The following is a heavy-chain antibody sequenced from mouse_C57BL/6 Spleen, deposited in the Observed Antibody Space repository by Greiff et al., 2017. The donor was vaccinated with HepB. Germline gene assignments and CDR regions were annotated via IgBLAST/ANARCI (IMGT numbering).Heavy chain of an antibody. D-gene: IGHD1-1*01. Sequence: EVMLVESGGGLVKPGGSLKLSCAASGFTFSDYGMHWVRQAPEKGLEWVAYISSGSSTIYYADTVKGRFTISRDNAKNTLFLQMTSLRSEDTAMYYCARTPYYYGSSYSFDYWGQGTTLTVSS. CDR2: ISSGSSTI. J-gene: IGHJ2*01. CDR1: GFTFSDYG. CDR3: ARTPYYYGSSYSFDY. V-gene: IGHV5-17*01.